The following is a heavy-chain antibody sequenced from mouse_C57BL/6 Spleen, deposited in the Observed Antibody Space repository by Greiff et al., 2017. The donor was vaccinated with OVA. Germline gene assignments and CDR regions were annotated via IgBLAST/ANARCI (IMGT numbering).Heavy chain of an antibody. CDR3: ARESNPYYAMDY. D-gene: IGHD2-5*01. V-gene: IGHV1-42*01. J-gene: IGHJ4*01. Sequence: VQLQQSGPELVKPGASVKISCKASGYSFTGYYMNWVKQSPEKSLEWIGEINPSTGGTTYNQKFKAKATLTVDKSSSTAYMQLKSLTTEDSAVYYCARESNPYYAMDYWGQGTSGTVSS. CDR1: GYSFTGYY. CDR2: INPSTGGT.